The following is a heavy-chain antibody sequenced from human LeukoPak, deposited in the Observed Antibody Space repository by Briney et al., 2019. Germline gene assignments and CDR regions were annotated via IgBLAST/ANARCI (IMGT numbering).Heavy chain of an antibody. CDR1: GFTLSTSW. J-gene: IGHJ4*02. CDR3: VRDMGYYDKV. D-gene: IGHD3-22*01. Sequence: QPGGSLRLSCAASGFTLSTSWMHWVRQAPGKGLVWVSRINSDGNTRNYADSVKGRFTISRDNAKNTLYLQMNSLRAEDTAVYYCVRDMGYYDKVWGQGTLVTVSS. CDR2: INSDGNTR. V-gene: IGHV3-74*01.